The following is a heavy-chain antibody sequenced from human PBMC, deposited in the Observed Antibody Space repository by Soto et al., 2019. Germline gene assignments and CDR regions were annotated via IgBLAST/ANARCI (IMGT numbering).Heavy chain of an antibody. CDR2: IFHRGST. D-gene: IGHD3-22*01. CDR1: RASIHTYY. J-gene: IGHJ4*01. V-gene: IGHV4-59*12. Sequence: TRSLTCNVSRASIHTYYCSWIRQPPRQGLEWICYIFHRGSTTYNPSLKSRVTISSDASKKHFSLRLNSVTAADTAVYYCARVRNSMDIDYWGQGIRVTVSS. CDR3: ARVRNSMDIDY.